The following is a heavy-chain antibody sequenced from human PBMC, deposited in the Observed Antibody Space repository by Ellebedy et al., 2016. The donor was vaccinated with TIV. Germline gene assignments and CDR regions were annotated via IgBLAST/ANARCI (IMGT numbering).Heavy chain of an antibody. D-gene: IGHD4-23*01. CDR3: SRDPVGVRPAFDV. Sequence: GESLKISCAAPGFTSSSHAMAWVRQAPGKGLEWVSSITESGGNTYYADPVKGRFTISRDNSKDTLFLQMNSLRAEDTAIYFGSRDPVGVRPAFDVWGQGTMVTVSS. V-gene: IGHV3-23*01. J-gene: IGHJ3*01. CDR1: GFTSSSHA. CDR2: ITESGGNT.